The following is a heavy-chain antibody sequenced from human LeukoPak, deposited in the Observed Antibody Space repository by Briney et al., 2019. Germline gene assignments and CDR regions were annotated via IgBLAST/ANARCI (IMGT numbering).Heavy chain of an antibody. D-gene: IGHD2-21*01. J-gene: IGHJ5*02. CDR3: ARDGAYCGGDCYPGFDP. V-gene: IGHV4-38-2*02. CDR2: IYYSGST. Sequence: SETLSLTCAVSGYSISSGYYWGWIRQPPGKGLEWIGYIYYSGSTYYNPSLKSRVTISVDTSKNQFSLKLSSVTAADTAVYYCARDGAYCGGDCYPGFDPWGQGTLVTVSS. CDR1: GYSISSGYY.